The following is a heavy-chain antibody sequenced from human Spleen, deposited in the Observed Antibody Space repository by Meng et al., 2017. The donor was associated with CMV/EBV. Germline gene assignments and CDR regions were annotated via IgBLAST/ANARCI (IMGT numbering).Heavy chain of an antibody. CDR2: INVHGGIT. J-gene: IGHJ4*02. CDR1: EYTFARKN. V-gene: IGHV1-46*04. Sequence: CTGSEYTFARKNMLWKGQGNGQGLEWLGMINVHGGITNHPQQLQGRVTMARDESTNTLYMEMSSLTSDDTAIYYCAGEPTLQLYFDYWGQGTLVTVSS. D-gene: IGHD1-1*01. CDR3: AGEPTLQLYFDY.